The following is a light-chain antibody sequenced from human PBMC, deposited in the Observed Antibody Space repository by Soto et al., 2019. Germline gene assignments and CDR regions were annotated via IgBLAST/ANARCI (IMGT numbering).Light chain of an antibody. Sequence: EIVLTQSTGRLSLSPGERXTVSSRASQSVSSSYLAWYQQKPGQATRLLIYGASSRATGIPDRVSGSGSGTDFTLTISSLETEDFAVYYCQQYVASPYTFGQGTKVDIK. CDR3: QQYVASPYT. J-gene: IGKJ2*01. V-gene: IGKV3-20*01. CDR1: QSVSSSY. CDR2: GAS.